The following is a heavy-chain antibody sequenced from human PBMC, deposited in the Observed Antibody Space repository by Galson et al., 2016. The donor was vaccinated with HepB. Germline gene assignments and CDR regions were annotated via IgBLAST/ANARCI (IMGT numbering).Heavy chain of an antibody. CDR2: ISYDGSRR. J-gene: IGHJ4*02. CDR3: ARDPDYNNSTGTFDY. CDR1: GFTFSYRA. D-gene: IGHD3-9*01. Sequence: SLRLSCAASGFTFSYRALHWVRQAPGKGLEWVSVISYDGSRRYYADSVKGRLTIYRDNSKNTLFLQMNSLTREDTAVYFCARDPDYNNSTGTFDYWGQGSLVTVSS. V-gene: IGHV3-30*04.